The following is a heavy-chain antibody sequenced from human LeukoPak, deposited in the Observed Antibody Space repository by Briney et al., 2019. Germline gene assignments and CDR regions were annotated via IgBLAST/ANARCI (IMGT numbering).Heavy chain of an antibody. CDR1: GFTLSSYW. Sequence: PGGSLRLSCAASGFTLSSYWVHWVRQAPGKGLVWVSCINPDGSSTSYADSVKGRFTISRDNAKNTLFLQMNSLRAEDTAVYFCSRDHTGSRDYWGQGTLVTVSS. CDR2: INPDGSST. D-gene: IGHD1-26*01. CDR3: SRDHTGSRDY. J-gene: IGHJ4*02. V-gene: IGHV3-74*01.